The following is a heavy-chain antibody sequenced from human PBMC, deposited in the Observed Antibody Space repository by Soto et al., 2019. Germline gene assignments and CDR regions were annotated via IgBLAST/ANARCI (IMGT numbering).Heavy chain of an antibody. D-gene: IGHD1-1*01. V-gene: IGHV3-33*01. CDR3: ARGPDEAPVQLERRGYYYYYGMDV. CDR1: GFTFSSYG. Sequence: GGSLRLSCAASGFTFSSYGMHWVRQAPGKGLEWVAVIWYDGSNKYYADSVKGRFTISRDNSKNTLYLQMNSLRAEDTAVYYCARGPDEAPVQLERRGYYYYYGMDVWGQGTTVTVSS. J-gene: IGHJ6*02. CDR2: IWYDGSNK.